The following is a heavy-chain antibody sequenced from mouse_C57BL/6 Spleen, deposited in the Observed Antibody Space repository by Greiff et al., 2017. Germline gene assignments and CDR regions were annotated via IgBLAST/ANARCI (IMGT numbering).Heavy chain of an antibody. J-gene: IGHJ3*01. D-gene: IGHD4-1*01. CDR2: ISDGGSYT. CDR3: ARGRANWDSWFAY. Sequence: EVQRVESGGGLVKPGGSLKLSCAASGFTFSSYAMSWVRQTPEKRLEWVATISDGGSYTYYPDNVKGRFTISRDNAKNNLYLQMSHLKSEDTAMYYCARGRANWDSWFAYWGQGTLVTVSA. CDR1: GFTFSSYA. V-gene: IGHV5-4*01.